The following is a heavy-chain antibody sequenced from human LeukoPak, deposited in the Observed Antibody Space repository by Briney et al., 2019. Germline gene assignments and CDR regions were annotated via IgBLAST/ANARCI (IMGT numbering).Heavy chain of an antibody. J-gene: IGHJ4*02. CDR3: ATSYYYDSSGYYDLLGY. CDR2: IRYDGSNK. CDR1: GFTFSSYG. D-gene: IGHD3-22*01. V-gene: IGHV3-30*02. Sequence: GGSLRLSCAASGFTFSSYGMHWVRQAPGKGLEWVAFIRYDGSNKYYADSVKGRFTISRDNSKNTLYLQMNSLRAEDTAVYYCATSYYYDSSGYYDLLGYWGQGTLVTVSS.